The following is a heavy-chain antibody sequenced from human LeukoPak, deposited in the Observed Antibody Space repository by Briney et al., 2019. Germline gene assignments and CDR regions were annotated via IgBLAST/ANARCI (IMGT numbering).Heavy chain of an antibody. V-gene: IGHV3-7*01. D-gene: IGHD3-9*01. CDR2: IKQDGSEK. CDR1: GFTFSSYW. J-gene: IGHJ6*03. Sequence: GGSLRLSCAASGFTFSSYWMSWVRQAPGKGLEWVANIKQDGSEKYYVDSVKGRFTISRDNAKNSLYLQMNSLRAEDTAVYYCAGGRDLTGPNYYYYYMDVWGKGTTVTVSS. CDR3: AGGRDLTGPNYYYYYMDV.